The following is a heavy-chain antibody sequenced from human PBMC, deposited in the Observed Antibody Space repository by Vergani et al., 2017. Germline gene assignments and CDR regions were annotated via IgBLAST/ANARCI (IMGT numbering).Heavy chain of an antibody. CDR3: AGGATIFGVVGMFDY. Sequence: EVQLVESGGGLVKPGGSLRLSCAASGFTFSSYSMNWVRQAPGKGLEWVSSISSSSSYIYYADSVKGRFTISRDNAKNSLYLQMNSLRAEDTAVYYCAGGATIFGVVGMFDYWGQGTLVTVSS. V-gene: IGHV3-21*01. D-gene: IGHD3-3*01. J-gene: IGHJ4*02. CDR1: GFTFSSYS. CDR2: ISSSSSYI.